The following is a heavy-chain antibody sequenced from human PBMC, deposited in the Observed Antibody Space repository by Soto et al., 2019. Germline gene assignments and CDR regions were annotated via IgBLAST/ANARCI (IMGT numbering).Heavy chain of an antibody. CDR3: SRVPGDF. V-gene: IGHV4-38-2*02. CDR1: GFAITRDYY. CDR2: IYHSGIA. J-gene: IGHJ4*02. D-gene: IGHD3-10*01. Sequence: SETLSLTCSVSGFAITRDYYWAWIRRPPGKGLEWIASIYHSGIAHYNPSLQSRVTISVDTSKNQFSLSLSSVTAADTAVYYCSRVPGDFWGQGSLVTVSS.